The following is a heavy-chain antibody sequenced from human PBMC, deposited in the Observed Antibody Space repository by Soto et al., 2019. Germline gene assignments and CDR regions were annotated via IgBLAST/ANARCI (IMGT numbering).Heavy chain of an antibody. CDR1: GFSLGSYG. V-gene: IGHV3-30*02. J-gene: IGHJ3*02. Sequence: PGGSLRLSCAASGFSLGSYGMHWVRQAPGKGLEWVAVIGFDGNNDYYANSVKGRFTISRDNPKNTLYLQMNSLRADDTAVYYCAKVGPGWYDDAFDIWGQGTMVTVSS. CDR2: IGFDGNND. CDR3: AKVGPGWYDDAFDI. D-gene: IGHD2-15*01.